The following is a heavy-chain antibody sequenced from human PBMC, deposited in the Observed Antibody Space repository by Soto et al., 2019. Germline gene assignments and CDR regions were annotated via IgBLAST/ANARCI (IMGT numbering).Heavy chain of an antibody. Sequence: PGGSLRLSCAASGFTFSDYYMSWTRQAPGKGLEWVSYISSSGSTIYYADSVKGRFTISRDNAKNSLYLQMNSLRAEDTAVYYCARSHLYYDSSGYPDYWGQGTLVTVSS. CDR1: GFTFSDYY. D-gene: IGHD3-22*01. CDR3: ARSHLYYDSSGYPDY. J-gene: IGHJ4*02. V-gene: IGHV3-11*01. CDR2: ISSSGSTI.